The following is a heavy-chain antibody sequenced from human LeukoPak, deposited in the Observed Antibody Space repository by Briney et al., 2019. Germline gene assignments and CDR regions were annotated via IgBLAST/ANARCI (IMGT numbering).Heavy chain of an antibody. CDR2: ISYDGSNK. CDR3: ARDQQAIVVVPAGLGY. Sequence: GGSLRLSCAASGFTFSSYAMHWVRQAPGKGLEWVAVISYDGSNKYYADSVKGRFTISRDNSKNTLYLQMNSLRAEDTAVYYCARDQQAIVVVPAGLGYWGQGTLVTVSS. CDR1: GFTFSSYA. V-gene: IGHV3-30-3*01. J-gene: IGHJ4*02. D-gene: IGHD2-2*01.